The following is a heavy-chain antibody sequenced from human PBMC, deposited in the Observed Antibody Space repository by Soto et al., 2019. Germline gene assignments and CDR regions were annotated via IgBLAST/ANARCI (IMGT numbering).Heavy chain of an antibody. Sequence: SETLSLTCAVYIGPFSGYYWSWIRQPPGKGLEWIGEIHHSGSTNYNPSLKSRVTISVDTSKNQFSLKLSSVTAADTAVYYCATRYGGTLEYWGQGALVTVSS. CDR2: IHHSGST. V-gene: IGHV4-34*01. CDR3: ATRYGGTLEY. D-gene: IGHD4-17*01. J-gene: IGHJ4*02. CDR1: IGPFSGYY.